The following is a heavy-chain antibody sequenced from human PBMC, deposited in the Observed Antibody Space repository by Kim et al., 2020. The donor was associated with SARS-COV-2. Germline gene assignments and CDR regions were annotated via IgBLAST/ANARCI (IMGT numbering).Heavy chain of an antibody. V-gene: IGHV3-15*01. CDR2: IKSKTDGWTT. CDR3: TTSSTSGRYYGGAFDY. D-gene: IGHD1-26*01. CDR1: GFTFSNAW. J-gene: IGHJ4*02. Sequence: GGSLRLSCAASGFTFSNAWMRWVRQAPGKGLEWVGCIKSKTDGWTTDYAAPVKGRFTISRDDLKNTLYLQMNSLKTEDTAVYYGTTSSTSGRYYGGAFDYWGQGTLVTVSS.